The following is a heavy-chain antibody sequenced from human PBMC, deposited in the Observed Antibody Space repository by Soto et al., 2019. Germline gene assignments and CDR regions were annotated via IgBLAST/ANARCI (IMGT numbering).Heavy chain of an antibody. V-gene: IGHV4-61*01. CDR2: IYYSGST. J-gene: IGHJ5*02. D-gene: IGHD6-19*01. CDR1: GGSVSSGSYY. Sequence: QVQLQESGPGLVKPSETLSLTCTVSGGSVSSGSYYWSWIRQPPGKGLEWIGYIYYSGSTNYNPSLKSRVTISVDTSKNQLSLKLSSVTAADTAVYYCARERVAVAGWFDPWGQGTLVTVSS. CDR3: ARERVAVAGWFDP.